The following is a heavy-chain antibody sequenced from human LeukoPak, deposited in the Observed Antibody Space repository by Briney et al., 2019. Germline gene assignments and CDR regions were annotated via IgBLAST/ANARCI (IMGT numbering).Heavy chain of an antibody. CDR3: ARGWYVGSYRFDY. CDR2: IYYSGST. J-gene: IGHJ4*02. CDR1: GGSISSNSYY. D-gene: IGHD1-26*01. V-gene: IGHV4-39*07. Sequence: SESLSLTCTVSGGSISSNSYYWGWIRQPPGKGLEWIGSIYYSGSTYYNPSLKSRVTISVDTSKNQFSLKLISMTAADTAVYYCARGWYVGSYRFDYWGQGTLVTVSS.